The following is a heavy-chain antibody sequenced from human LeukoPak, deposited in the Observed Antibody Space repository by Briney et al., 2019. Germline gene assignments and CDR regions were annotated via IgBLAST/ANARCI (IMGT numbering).Heavy chain of an antibody. CDR2: MNPNSGNT. D-gene: IGHD3-10*01. J-gene: IGHJ4*02. CDR3: ARGPHYYGSGSYYQFDY. V-gene: IGHV1-8*01. CDR1: GYTFTSYD. Sequence: GASVKVSCKASGYTFTSYDINWVRQATGQGLEWMGWMNPNSGNTGYAQKFQGRVTMTRNTSISTAYMELSSLRSEDTAVYYCARGPHYYGSGSYYQFDYWGQGTLVTVSS.